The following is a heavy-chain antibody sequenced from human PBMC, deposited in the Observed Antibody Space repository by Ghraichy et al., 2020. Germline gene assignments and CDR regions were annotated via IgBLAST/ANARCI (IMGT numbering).Heavy chain of an antibody. D-gene: IGHD2-15*01. CDR2: FDPEDGER. Sequence: ASVKVSCKVSGYTFTELSIHWVRQASGKGLEWMGGFDPEDGERIYAQKFQGRVNMTEDTSTDTAYMELSSLRSEDTAVYYCVADPRLAGTWYYYYGLDVWGQGTTVTVSS. J-gene: IGHJ6*02. CDR1: GYTFTELS. CDR3: VADPRLAGTWYYYYGLDV. V-gene: IGHV1-24*01.